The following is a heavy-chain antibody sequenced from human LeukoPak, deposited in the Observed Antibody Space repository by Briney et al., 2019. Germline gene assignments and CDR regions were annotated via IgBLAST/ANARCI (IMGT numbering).Heavy chain of an antibody. D-gene: IGHD6-13*01. J-gene: IGHJ6*03. CDR3: AREEQELVRDYYYYMDV. V-gene: IGHV3-30*01. Sequence: PGGSLRLSCAASGFIFSNFAMHWVRQAPGKGLEWVALISYDGSHTYYADSMKGRFTTSRDNSRNVLYLQMTSLRGDDSAVYYCAREEQELVRDYYYYMDVWGKGTTVTVSS. CDR1: GFIFSNFA. CDR2: ISYDGSHT.